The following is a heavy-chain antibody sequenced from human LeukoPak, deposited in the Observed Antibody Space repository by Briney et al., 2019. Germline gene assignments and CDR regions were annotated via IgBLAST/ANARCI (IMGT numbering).Heavy chain of an antibody. D-gene: IGHD6-19*01. J-gene: IGHJ4*02. CDR1: GGTFSSYA. Sequence: SVKVSCKASGGTFSSYAISWVRQAPGQGLEWMGRITPILGIANYAQKFQGRVTITADKSTSTAYMELSSLRSEDTAVYYCAREMYSSGCNYWGQGTLVTVSS. CDR2: ITPILGIA. CDR3: AREMYSSGCNY. V-gene: IGHV1-69*04.